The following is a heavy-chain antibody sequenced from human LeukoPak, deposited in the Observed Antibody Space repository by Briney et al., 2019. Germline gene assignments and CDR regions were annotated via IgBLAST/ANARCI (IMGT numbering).Heavy chain of an antibody. Sequence: SETLSLTCAVSGDSVSSGYYWGWIRQPPGKGLEWIGSIYHSGSTYYNPSLKSRVTISVDTSKNQFSLRLRSVTAADTAVYYCARDTYYYDSSGQSDAFDIWGQGTMVTVSS. CDR3: ARDTYYYDSSGQSDAFDI. V-gene: IGHV4-38-2*02. CDR2: IYHSGST. J-gene: IGHJ3*02. CDR1: GDSVSSGYY. D-gene: IGHD3-22*01.